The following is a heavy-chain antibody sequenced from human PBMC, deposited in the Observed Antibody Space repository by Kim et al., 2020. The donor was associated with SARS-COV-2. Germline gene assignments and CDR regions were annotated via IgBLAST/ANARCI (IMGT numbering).Heavy chain of an antibody. D-gene: IGHD2-8*02. J-gene: IGHJ4*02. CDR2: GTT. V-gene: IGHV3-15*01. Sequence: GTTDYAAPVKGRFTISRDDSKNTLYLQMNSLKTEDTAVYYCTTGSGGGQNWGQGTLVTVSS. CDR3: TTGSGGGQN.